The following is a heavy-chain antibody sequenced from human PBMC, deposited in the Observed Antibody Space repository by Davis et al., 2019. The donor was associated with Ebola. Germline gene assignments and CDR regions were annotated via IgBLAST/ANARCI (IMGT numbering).Heavy chain of an antibody. J-gene: IGHJ4*02. D-gene: IGHD6-19*01. CDR1: GFIFSGSA. V-gene: IGHV3-73*01. CDR3: TRQDSSGWYDY. Sequence: GESLKISCAASGFIFSGSAMHWVRQASGKGLAWVGRIRSKANSYATAYAASVKGRFTISRDDSKNTAYLQMNSLKTEDTAVYYCTRQDSSGWYDYWGQGTLVTVSS. CDR2: IRSKANSYAT.